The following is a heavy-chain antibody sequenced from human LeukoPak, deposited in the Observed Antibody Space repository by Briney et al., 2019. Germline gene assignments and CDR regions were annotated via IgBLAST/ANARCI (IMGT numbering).Heavy chain of an antibody. V-gene: IGHV3-21*01. CDR1: GFTFSSYS. Sequence: GGSLRLSCAASGFTFSSYSMNWVRQAPGKGLEWVSSISSSSYIYYADSVKGRFTISRDNAKNSLYLQMNSLRAEDTAVYYCARDLGGDSYGSKYFDYWGQGTLVTVSS. J-gene: IGHJ4*02. CDR3: ARDLGGDSYGSKYFDY. D-gene: IGHD5-18*01. CDR2: ISSSSYI.